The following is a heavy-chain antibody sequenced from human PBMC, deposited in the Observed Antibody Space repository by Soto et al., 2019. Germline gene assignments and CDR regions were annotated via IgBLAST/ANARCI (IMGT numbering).Heavy chain of an antibody. CDR3: AKPTDSYGYGYYFDY. CDR2: ISGSGGST. J-gene: IGHJ4*02. D-gene: IGHD5-18*01. CDR1: GFTFSSYA. V-gene: IGHV3-23*01. Sequence: GGSLRLSCAASGFTFSSYAMSWVRQAPGKGLEWVSAISGSGGSTYYADSVKGRFTISRDNSKNTLYLQMNSLRAEDTAVYYCAKPTDSYGYGYYFDYWGQGTLVTVSS.